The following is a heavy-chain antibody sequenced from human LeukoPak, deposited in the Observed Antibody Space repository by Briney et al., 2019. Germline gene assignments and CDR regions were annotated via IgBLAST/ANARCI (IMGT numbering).Heavy chain of an antibody. CDR3: ARVGEKAFNLWPENDY. V-gene: IGHV3-23*01. CDR2: ILGSGGST. CDR1: GVTFSSYA. Sequence: GGSLGLSCAASGVTFSSYAMTWVRQDPREGLELVSTILGSGGSTYYADSVKGRCTISRDNSKNPLFLQMNSLRAEDTAVYYCARVGEKAFNLWPENDYWGQGTLVTVSS. D-gene: IGHD5-24*01. J-gene: IGHJ4*02.